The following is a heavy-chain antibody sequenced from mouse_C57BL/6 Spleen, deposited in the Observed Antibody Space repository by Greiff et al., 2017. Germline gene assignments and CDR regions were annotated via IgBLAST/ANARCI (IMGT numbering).Heavy chain of an antibody. CDR3: ARTGTRGYFDV. CDR1: GYTFTSYW. CDR2: IHPNSGST. Sequence: QVQLQQPGAELVKPGASVKLSCKASGYTFTSYWMHWVKQRPGQGLEWIGMIHPNSGSTNYNEKFKSKATLTVAKSSSTAYMQLSSLTSEDSSVYYCARTGTRGYFDVWGTGTTVTVSS. V-gene: IGHV1-64*01. J-gene: IGHJ1*03. D-gene: IGHD4-1*01.